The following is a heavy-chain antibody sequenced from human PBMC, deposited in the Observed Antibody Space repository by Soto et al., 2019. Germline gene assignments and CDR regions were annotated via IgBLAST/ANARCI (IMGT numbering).Heavy chain of an antibody. V-gene: IGHV3-7*01. Sequence: GGSLRLSCAAFGSSISSYWMTWARQAPGRGLEWVANIKPDGSEKYYVDSVKGRFTISRDNAQNLVFLQMTSLRAEDTAVYYTSGGKKYDLWGQGTLVTVSS. CDR2: IKPDGSEK. CDR1: GSSISSYW. D-gene: IGHD2-15*01. J-gene: IGHJ5*02. CDR3: SGGKKYDL.